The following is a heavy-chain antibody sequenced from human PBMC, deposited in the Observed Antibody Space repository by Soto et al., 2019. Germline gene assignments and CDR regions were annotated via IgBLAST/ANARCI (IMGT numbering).Heavy chain of an antibody. CDR3: IRGGSPYYDEY. Sequence: EVQLVESGGGLVQPGGSLKLSCAASGFIFSGSAVHWVRQASGKGLEWVGRILSKAGNYATAYPASMKGRFTISRDDSENTAFLQMNSLKTEDTAVYYCIRGGSPYYDEYWGQGTLVAVSS. J-gene: IGHJ4*02. CDR2: ILSKAGNYAT. CDR1: GFIFSGSA. V-gene: IGHV3-73*01.